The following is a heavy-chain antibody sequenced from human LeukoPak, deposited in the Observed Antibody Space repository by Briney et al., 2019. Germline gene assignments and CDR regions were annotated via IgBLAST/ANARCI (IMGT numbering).Heavy chain of an antibody. CDR2: IGTASDT. D-gene: IGHD1-1*01. Sequence: GGSLRLSCAASGFTFSSFDMHWVRQPTGQGLEWVSTIGTASDTYYPGSVEGRFTLSRDNAKNSLYLQMNSMTAGDTAVYYCARGPPRGKYYYMDVWGKGTTVTVSS. V-gene: IGHV3-13*01. CDR3: ARGPPRGKYYYMDV. J-gene: IGHJ6*03. CDR1: GFTFSSFD.